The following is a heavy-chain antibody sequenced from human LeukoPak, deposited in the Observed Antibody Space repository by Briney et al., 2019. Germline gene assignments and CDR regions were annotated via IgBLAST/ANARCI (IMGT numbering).Heavy chain of an antibody. J-gene: IGHJ4*02. D-gene: IGHD1-26*01. Sequence: PGGSLRLSCAVAGFTVSSNYVNWVRQAPGKGLEWVTLIYSGGSTYYADSVKGRFTISRDNSKSTLFLQMNSLRAEDTAVYYCARTPVVGVDFDYWGQGTLVTVSS. CDR3: ARTPVVGVDFDY. CDR2: IYSGGST. V-gene: IGHV3-66*02. CDR1: GFTVSSNY.